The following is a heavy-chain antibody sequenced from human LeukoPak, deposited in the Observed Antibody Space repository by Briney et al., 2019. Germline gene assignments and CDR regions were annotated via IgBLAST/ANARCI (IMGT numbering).Heavy chain of an antibody. Sequence: PGGSLRLSCAGSGFIFRNYGMHWVRQAPGKGLEWVAVISYDGSNKYYADSVKGRFTISRDNSKNTLYLQMNSLRAEDTAVYYCAKARVYYGSGSPDYWGQGTLVTVSS. CDR2: ISYDGSNK. CDR1: GFIFRNYG. V-gene: IGHV3-30*18. D-gene: IGHD3-10*01. CDR3: AKARVYYGSGSPDY. J-gene: IGHJ4*02.